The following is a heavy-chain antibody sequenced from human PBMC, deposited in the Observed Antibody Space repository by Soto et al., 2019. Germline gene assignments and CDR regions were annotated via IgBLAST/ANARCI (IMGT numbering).Heavy chain of an antibody. CDR3: AKGKDFWERHYFHV. Sequence: EVQLLESGGGLVQPGGSLRLSCAAAGFTFSAYAVSWVRQAPGQGLEWVSCISGSGGGTYYAVSVKGRFTISRDNSNNIVYLQMNSLTAEDTAVYYCAKGKDFWERHYFHVCGQGTMVSVSS. D-gene: IGHD3-3*01. J-gene: IGHJ3*01. CDR2: ISGSGGGT. CDR1: GFTFSAYA. V-gene: IGHV3-23*01.